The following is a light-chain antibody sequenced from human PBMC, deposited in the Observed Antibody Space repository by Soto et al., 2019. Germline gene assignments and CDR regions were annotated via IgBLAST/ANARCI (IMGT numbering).Light chain of an antibody. CDR3: TSYTSRDTRVV. J-gene: IGLJ2*01. V-gene: IGLV2-14*03. CDR1: SSDVGGYNY. Sequence: QSALTQPASVSGSPGQSITISCTGTSSDVGGYNYVSWYQQRPGKAPKLMIYDVSYRPSGVSSRFSASKSGNTASLTISGLQAEDEADYYCTSYTSRDTRVVFGGGTKLTVL. CDR2: DVS.